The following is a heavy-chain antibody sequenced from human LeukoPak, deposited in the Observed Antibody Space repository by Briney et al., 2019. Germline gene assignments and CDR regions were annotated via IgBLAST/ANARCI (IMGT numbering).Heavy chain of an antibody. J-gene: IGHJ5*02. CDR2: ISSSSSTI. D-gene: IGHD3-22*01. CDR3: ARDSFPGYYDSSGYNL. CDR1: GFTFSSYS. V-gene: IGHV3-48*04. Sequence: PGGSLRLSCAASGFTFSSYSMNWVRQAPGKGLEWVSYISSSSSTIYYADSVKGRFTISRDNAKNSLYLQMNSLRAEDTAVYYCARDSFPGYYDSSGYNLWGQGTLVTVSS.